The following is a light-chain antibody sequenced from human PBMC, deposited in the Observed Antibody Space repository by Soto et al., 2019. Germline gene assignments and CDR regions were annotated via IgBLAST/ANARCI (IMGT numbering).Light chain of an antibody. CDR3: SSYTISSTYV. J-gene: IGLJ1*01. V-gene: IGLV2-14*01. CDR1: SSDVGGYDY. CDR2: EVN. Sequence: QSVLTQPASVAGSPGQSITISCTGTSSDVGGYDYVSWYQQHPGKAPKLIIYEVNNRPSGVSHRFSGSKSGNTASLTISGLQAGDEADYYCSSYTISSTYVFGTGTKVTVL.